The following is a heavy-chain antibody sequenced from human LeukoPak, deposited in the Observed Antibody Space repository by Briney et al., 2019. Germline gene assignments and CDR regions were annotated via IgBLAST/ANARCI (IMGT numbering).Heavy chain of an antibody. J-gene: IGHJ6*02. Sequence: GASVKVSCKASGDTIRGYGFSWVRQAPGQGLEWMGWISVYNGNTDYVQKFQGRVSMTTDTSTSTAYMELRNLRSDDPALYYCATINYDFWSRNMEVWGQGTTVIVSS. V-gene: IGHV1-18*01. D-gene: IGHD3-3*01. CDR3: ATINYDFWSRNMEV. CDR1: GDTIRGYG. CDR2: ISVYNGNT.